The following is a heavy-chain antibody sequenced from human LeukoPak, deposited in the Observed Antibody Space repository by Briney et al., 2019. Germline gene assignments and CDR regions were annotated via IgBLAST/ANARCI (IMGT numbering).Heavy chain of an antibody. J-gene: IGHJ4*02. D-gene: IGHD5-18*01. Sequence: GGSLRLSCTASGFTLGGHDMHWVRQTAGDGLEWVAAVSAGHHAFYAGSVKGRFTVSREDAKNSLYLQMNSLRAGDTAVYYCVREARGYHYTYFDYWGQGSLVTVSS. V-gene: IGHV3-13*01. CDR1: GFTLGGHD. CDR2: VSAGHHA. CDR3: VREARGYHYTYFDY.